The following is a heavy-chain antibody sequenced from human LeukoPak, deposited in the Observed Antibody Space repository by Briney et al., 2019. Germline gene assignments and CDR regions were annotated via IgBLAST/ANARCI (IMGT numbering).Heavy chain of an antibody. Sequence: PSETLSLTCTVSGGYISSYHWSWIRQPPGKGLEWIGYIFYSGSTDYNPSLKSRVTISVDTSKNQFSLKLISMTAADTAVYYCARKFISNWSFDYWGQGTLVTVSS. D-gene: IGHD6-13*01. CDR3: ARKFISNWSFDY. J-gene: IGHJ4*02. V-gene: IGHV4-59*08. CDR2: IFYSGST. CDR1: GGYISSYH.